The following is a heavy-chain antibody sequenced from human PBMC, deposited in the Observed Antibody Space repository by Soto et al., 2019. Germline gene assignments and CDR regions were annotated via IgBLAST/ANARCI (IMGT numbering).Heavy chain of an antibody. D-gene: IGHD3-16*01. Sequence: QVQLVQSGAEVKKPGSSVKVSCKASGGSLSNYGISWVRQAPGQGLEWMGGIMPVFGTANYAQNFQGRITITADESTNIVYMDVTSLRSEDTAVYYCARGYATKIVVTTYYAMDVWGKGTTVTVSS. J-gene: IGHJ6*04. V-gene: IGHV1-69*12. CDR1: GGSLSNYG. CDR2: IMPVFGTA. CDR3: ARGYATKIVVTTYYAMDV.